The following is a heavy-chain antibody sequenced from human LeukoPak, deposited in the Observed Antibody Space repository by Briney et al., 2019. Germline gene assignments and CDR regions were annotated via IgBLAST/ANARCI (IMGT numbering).Heavy chain of an antibody. D-gene: IGHD7-27*01. Sequence: PGGSLRLSCAASGFTFRSYWMSWVRQAPGKGLEWVANIKQDGSEKYYLDSVKGRFTISRDNAKNSLYLQMSSLRVEDTAVYYCARWGPDYWGQGTLVTVSS. CDR1: GFTFRSYW. J-gene: IGHJ4*02. CDR3: ARWGPDY. V-gene: IGHV3-7*01. CDR2: IKQDGSEK.